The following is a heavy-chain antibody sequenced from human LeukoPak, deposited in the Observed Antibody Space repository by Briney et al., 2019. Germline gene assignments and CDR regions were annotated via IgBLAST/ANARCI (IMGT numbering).Heavy chain of an antibody. CDR1: GGSISSSSYY. J-gene: IGHJ5*02. D-gene: IGHD3-10*01. V-gene: IGHV4-39*02. CDR3: ARDSAYYGQAKSSQNNLNGFDP. Sequence: SETLSLTCTVSGGSISSSSYYCGWIRQPPGKGLEWIGSIYYSGRTYYNPSLNSRVTISVDTSKNQFSLKLSPLAAADTAVYDCARDSAYYGQAKSSQNNLNGFDPWGQGTLVTVSS. CDR2: IYYSGRT.